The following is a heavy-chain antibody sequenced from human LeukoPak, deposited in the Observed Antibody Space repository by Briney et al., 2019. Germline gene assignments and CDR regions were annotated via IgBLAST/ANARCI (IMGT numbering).Heavy chain of an antibody. CDR2: INPHSGAT. D-gene: IGHD4-11*01. CDR1: GYTFTGYY. V-gene: IGHV1-2*04. Sequence: PGASVKVSCKASGYTFTGYYMHWVRQAPGQGLEWMGWINPHSGATKYAQKFQGWVTMTRDTSISTAYMELSRLKSDDTAVYYCARSPAATVVVRWFDPWGQGTLVTVSS. CDR3: ARSPAATVVVRWFDP. J-gene: IGHJ5*02.